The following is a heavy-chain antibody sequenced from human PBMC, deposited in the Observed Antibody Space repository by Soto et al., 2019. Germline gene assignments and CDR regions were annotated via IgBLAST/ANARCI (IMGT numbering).Heavy chain of an antibody. CDR2: ISYDEIRK. CDR1: GFTFSSYG. D-gene: IGHD2-15*01. Sequence: GGSLRLSCAASGFTFSSYGMHWVRQAPGKGLEWVAVISYDEIRKNYADSVKGRFTISRDNSKNTLYLQMNSLRPDDTAVYYCVKDDYCSGGSCYRAMDVWGQGTTVTVSS. J-gene: IGHJ6*02. CDR3: VKDDYCSGGSCYRAMDV. V-gene: IGHV3-30*18.